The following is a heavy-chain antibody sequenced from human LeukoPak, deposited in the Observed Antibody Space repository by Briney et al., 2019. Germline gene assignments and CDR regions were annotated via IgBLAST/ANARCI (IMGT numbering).Heavy chain of an antibody. Sequence: PSETLSLTCTVSGVSISSYYWSWIRQPPGKGLEWIGYIYYSGSTNYNPSLKSRVTISVDTSKNQFSLKLSSVTAADTAVYYCARGWYNWNELHYYYGMDVWGKGTTVTVSS. J-gene: IGHJ6*04. CDR2: IYYSGST. V-gene: IGHV4-59*01. CDR1: GVSISSYY. D-gene: IGHD1-1*01. CDR3: ARGWYNWNELHYYYGMDV.